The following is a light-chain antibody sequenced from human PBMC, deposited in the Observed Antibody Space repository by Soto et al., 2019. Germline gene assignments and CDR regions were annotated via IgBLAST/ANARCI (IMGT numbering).Light chain of an antibody. J-gene: IGKJ1*01. Sequence: DIQMTQSPSTLSASVGDRVTITCRASQSISSWLAWYHQKPVKSPKLLIYKTSTLESGVPSRFSGSGSGTEFTLTISSLQPDDFATYYCQQYNTYPWTFGQGTKVDIK. V-gene: IGKV1-5*03. CDR3: QQYNTYPWT. CDR2: KTS. CDR1: QSISSW.